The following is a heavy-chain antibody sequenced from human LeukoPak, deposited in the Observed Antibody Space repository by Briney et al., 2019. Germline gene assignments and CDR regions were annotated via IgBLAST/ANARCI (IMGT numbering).Heavy chain of an antibody. J-gene: IGHJ4*02. CDR3: ARAGQEWFGGLGFDY. Sequence: PGGSLRLSCAASGFTFSSYWMSWVRQAPGKGLEWVANIKKDGSEKYYVDSVKGRFTISRDNAKNSLYLQMNSLRAEDTAVYYCARAGQEWFGGLGFDYWGQGTLVTVSS. CDR1: GFTFSSYW. D-gene: IGHD3-10*01. CDR2: IKKDGSEK. V-gene: IGHV3-7*01.